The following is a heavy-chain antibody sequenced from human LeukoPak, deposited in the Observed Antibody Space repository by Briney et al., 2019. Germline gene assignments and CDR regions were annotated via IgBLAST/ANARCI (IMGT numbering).Heavy chain of an antibody. Sequence: GASVKVSCKASGFTFTSSAMQWVRQARGQRLEWIGWIVVGSGNTNYPQKLQERVTITRDMSTSTAYMELSSLRSEDTAVYYCAAVDSSSSAYQLDYWGQGTLVTVSS. V-gene: IGHV1-58*02. D-gene: IGHD6-6*01. J-gene: IGHJ4*02. CDR3: AAVDSSSSAYQLDY. CDR2: IVVGSGNT. CDR1: GFTFTSSA.